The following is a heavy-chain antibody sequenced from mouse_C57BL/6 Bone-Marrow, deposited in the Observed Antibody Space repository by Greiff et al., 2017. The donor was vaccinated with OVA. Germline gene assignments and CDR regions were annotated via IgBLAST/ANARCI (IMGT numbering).Heavy chain of an antibody. Sequence: VQLQQPGAELVKPGASVKLSCKASGYTFTSYWMHWVKQRPGQGLEWIGMIHPNSGSTNYNEKLKSKATLTVDKSSRTAYMQLSSLTSQDSAVDYCARRGLLRYFDYWGQGATLTVSS. D-gene: IGHD1-1*01. V-gene: IGHV1-64*01. CDR3: ARRGLLRYFDY. CDR2: IHPNSGST. J-gene: IGHJ2*01. CDR1: GYTFTSYW.